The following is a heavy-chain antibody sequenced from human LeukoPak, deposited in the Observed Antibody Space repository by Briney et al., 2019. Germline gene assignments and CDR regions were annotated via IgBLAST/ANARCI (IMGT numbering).Heavy chain of an antibody. CDR3: AREGRYSSTWYRGWYFDY. CDR2: LGGSGSTT. CDR1: GFAFSSYA. Sequence: PGGSLRLSCAASGFAFSSYAMSWVRQAPGKGLEWVSGLGGSGSTTYDADSVKGRLTISRDNSKKTLYLQVNSLRAEDTAMYFCAREGRYSSTWYRGWYFDYWGQGTLVTVSS. V-gene: IGHV3-23*01. D-gene: IGHD6-13*01. J-gene: IGHJ4*02.